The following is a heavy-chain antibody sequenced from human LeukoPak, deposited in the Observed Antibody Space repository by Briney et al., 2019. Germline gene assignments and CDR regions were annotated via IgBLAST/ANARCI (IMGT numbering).Heavy chain of an antibody. CDR1: GFAITDHH. D-gene: IGHD6-13*01. CDR3: VRVVTMSSGWYHFDN. V-gene: IGHV3-72*01. CDR2: SQTTKPNSCTT. Sequence: GGSLRLSCAASGFAITDHHMDWVRQAPGKGMEWVGRSQTTKPNSCTTEYAASVKGRFTISRDDSKNSLYLQLNSLQTEDTAVYYCVRVVTMSSGWYHFDNWGQGTLVTVSS. J-gene: IGHJ4*02.